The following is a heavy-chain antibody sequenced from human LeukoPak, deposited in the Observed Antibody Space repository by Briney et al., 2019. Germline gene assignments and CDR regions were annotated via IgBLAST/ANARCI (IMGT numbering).Heavy chain of an antibody. CDR2: IYYSGST. CDR3: ARDAARYYGSGSYNYYYYYMDV. V-gene: IGHV4-61*01. Sequence: NPSETLSLTCTVSGGSISSSSYYWSWIRQPPGKGLEWIGYIYYSGSTNYNPSLKSRVTISVDTSKNQFSLKLSSVTAADTAVYYCARDAARYYGSGSYNYYYYYMDVWGKGTTVTISS. CDR1: GGSISSSSYY. J-gene: IGHJ6*03. D-gene: IGHD3-10*01.